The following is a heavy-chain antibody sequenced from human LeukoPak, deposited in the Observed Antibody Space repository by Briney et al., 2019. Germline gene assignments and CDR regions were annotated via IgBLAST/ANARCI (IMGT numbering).Heavy chain of an antibody. CDR2: IYYSGST. CDR1: GGPISSYY. CDR3: ARDSAWSWFDP. J-gene: IGHJ5*02. D-gene: IGHD2-15*01. V-gene: IGHV4-59*01. Sequence: SETLSLTCTVSGGPISSYYWSWIRQPPGKGLECIGYIYYSGSTNYNPSLKSRVTISVDTSKNQFSLKLSSVTAADTAVYYCARDSAWSWFDPWGQGTLVTVSS.